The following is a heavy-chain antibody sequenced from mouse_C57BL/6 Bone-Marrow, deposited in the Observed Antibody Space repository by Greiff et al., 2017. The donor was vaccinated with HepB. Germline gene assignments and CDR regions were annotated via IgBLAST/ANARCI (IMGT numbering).Heavy chain of an antibody. Sequence: EVQRVESGGGLVKPGGSLKLSCAASGFTFSSYAMSWVRQTPEKRLEWVATISDGGSYTYYPDNVKGRVTISRDNAKNNLYLQMSHLKSEDTAMYYCARDSEYYGSSYFDYWGQGTTLTVSS. V-gene: IGHV5-4*01. D-gene: IGHD1-1*01. J-gene: IGHJ2*01. CDR3: ARDSEYYGSSYFDY. CDR2: ISDGGSYT. CDR1: GFTFSSYA.